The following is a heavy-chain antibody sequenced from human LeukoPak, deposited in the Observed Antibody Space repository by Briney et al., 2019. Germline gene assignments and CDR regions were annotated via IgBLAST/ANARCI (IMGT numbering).Heavy chain of an antibody. D-gene: IGHD2-15*01. CDR1: GFTFSSYA. Sequence: GGSLRLSCAASGFTFSSYAMHWARQAPGKGLEWVAVISYDGSNKYYADSVKGRFTISRDNSKNTLYLQMNSLRADDTAVYYCATVNRISSTFDSWGQGALVTVSS. V-gene: IGHV3-30-3*01. CDR3: ATVNRISSTFDS. CDR2: ISYDGSNK. J-gene: IGHJ4*02.